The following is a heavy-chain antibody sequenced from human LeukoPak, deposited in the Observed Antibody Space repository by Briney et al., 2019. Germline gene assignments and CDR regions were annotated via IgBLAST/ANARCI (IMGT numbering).Heavy chain of an antibody. CDR2: ISYDGSNK. CDR3: ARASVYYYDSSGYHDAFDI. V-gene: IGHV3-30*04. CDR1: GFTFSSYA. J-gene: IGHJ3*02. D-gene: IGHD3-22*01. Sequence: GGSLRLSCAASGFTFSSYAMHWVRQAPGKGLEWVAVISYDGSNKYYADSVKGRFTISRDNSKNTLYLQMNSLRAEDTAVYYCARASVYYYDSSGYHDAFDIWGQGTMVTVSS.